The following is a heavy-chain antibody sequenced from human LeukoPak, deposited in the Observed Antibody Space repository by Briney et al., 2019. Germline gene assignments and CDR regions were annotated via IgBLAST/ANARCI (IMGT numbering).Heavy chain of an antibody. CDR2: IYHSGST. J-gene: IGHJ2*01. D-gene: IGHD3-9*01. CDR1: GGSISSGGYY. CDR3: ARYLTTRYWYFDL. V-gene: IGHV4-30-2*01. Sequence: SETLSLTCTVSGGSISSGGYYWSWIRQPPGKGLEWIGYIYHSGSTYYNPSLKSRVTISVDRSKNQFSLKLSSVTAADTAVYYCARYLTTRYWYFDLWGRGTLVTVSS.